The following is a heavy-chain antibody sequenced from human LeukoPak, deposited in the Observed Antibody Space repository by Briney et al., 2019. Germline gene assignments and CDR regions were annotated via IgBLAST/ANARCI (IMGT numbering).Heavy chain of an antibody. CDR3: ATINNGATLGDYYMDV. V-gene: IGHV1-24*01. J-gene: IGHJ6*03. CDR2: FDPEDGET. CDR1: GYTLTELS. Sequence: ASVKVSCKVSGYTLTELSMHWVRQAPGKGLERMGGFDPEDGETIYAQKFQGRVTMTEDTSTDTAYMELSSLRSEDTAVYYCATINNGATLGDYYMDVWGKGTTVTISS. D-gene: IGHD1-14*01.